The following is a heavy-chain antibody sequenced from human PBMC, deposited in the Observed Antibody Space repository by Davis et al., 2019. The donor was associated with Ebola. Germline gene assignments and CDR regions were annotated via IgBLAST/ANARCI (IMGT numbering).Heavy chain of an antibody. CDR2: ISRSTPTI. J-gene: IGHJ6*03. CDR1: GFTFSSYG. V-gene: IGHV3-48*04. CDR3: AREGEAPRGYDFWSALRPHYYYYYMDV. Sequence: PGGSLRLSCEASGFTFSSYGMNWVRQAPGKGLEWVSYISRSTPTIYYADSVKGRFTISRDNAKNSLYLQMNSLRAEDTAVYYCAREGEAPRGYDFWSALRPHYYYYYMDVWGKGTTVTVSS. D-gene: IGHD3-3*01.